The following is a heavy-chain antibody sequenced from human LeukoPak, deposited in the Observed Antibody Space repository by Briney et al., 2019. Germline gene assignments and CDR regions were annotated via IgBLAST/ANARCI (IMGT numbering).Heavy chain of an antibody. V-gene: IGHV1-69*06. D-gene: IGHD2-8*01. J-gene: IGHJ3*02. CDR2: IIPIFSTT. Sequence: ASVKVSCKTSGGTFSSDIISWVRQAPGQGLEWMGEIIPIFSTTNYAQKFQGRVTITADKSTSTAYMELSSLRSEDTAMYYCARRYCTNGVCYHDRGAFDIWGQGTMVTVSS. CDR1: GGTFSSDI. CDR3: ARRYCTNGVCYHDRGAFDI.